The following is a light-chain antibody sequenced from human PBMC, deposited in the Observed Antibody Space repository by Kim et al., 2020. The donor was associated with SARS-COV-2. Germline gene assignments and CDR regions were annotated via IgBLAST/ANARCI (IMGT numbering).Light chain of an antibody. J-gene: IGKJ2*01. CDR2: GAS. CDR1: QSISSN. V-gene: IGKV3-15*01. Sequence: EIVMTQSPATLSVSPGERATLSCRASQSISSNVAWYQQKPGQAPRLLIYGASTRATGIPARFSGSGSGTEFTLTISSLQSEDFAVYYCQQYNNWTPGVYTFGQGTKLEIK. CDR3: QQYNNWTPGVYT.